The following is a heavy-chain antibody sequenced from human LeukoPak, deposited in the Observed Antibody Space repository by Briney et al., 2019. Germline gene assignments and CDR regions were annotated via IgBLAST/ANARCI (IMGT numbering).Heavy chain of an antibody. Sequence: SETLSLTCTVSGGSISSGDYYWSWIRQPPGKGLEWIGYIYYSGSTNYNPSLKSRVTISVDTSKNQFSLKLSSVTAADTAVYYCARGYSSWYGSGSYYNAPPFDPWGQGTLVTVSS. CDR3: ARGYSSWYGSGSYYNAPPFDP. V-gene: IGHV4-61*08. CDR1: GGSISSGDYY. J-gene: IGHJ5*02. CDR2: IYYSGST. D-gene: IGHD3-10*01.